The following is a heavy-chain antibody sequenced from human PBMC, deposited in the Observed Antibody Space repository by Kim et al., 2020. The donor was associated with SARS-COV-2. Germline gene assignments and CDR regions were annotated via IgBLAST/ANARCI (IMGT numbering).Heavy chain of an antibody. V-gene: IGHV3-48*03. D-gene: IGHD3-22*01. J-gene: IGHJ1*01. CDR3: ARDAYDSSGYYFGAEYFQH. CDR2: ISSSGSTI. CDR1: GFTFSSYE. Sequence: GGSLRLSCAASGFTFSSYEMNWVRQTPGKGLEWVSYISSSGSTIYYADSVKGRFTISRDNAKNSLYLQMNSLRAEDTAVYYCARDAYDSSGYYFGAEYFQHWGQGTLVTVSS.